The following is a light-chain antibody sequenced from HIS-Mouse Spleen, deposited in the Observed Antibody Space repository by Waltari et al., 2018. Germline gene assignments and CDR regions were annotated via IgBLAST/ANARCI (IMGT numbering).Light chain of an antibody. J-gene: IGLJ3*02. V-gene: IGLV2-23*01. Sequence: QSALTQPASVSGSPGQSITISCTGTSRDVGSYNLVSWYQQHPGKAPKLMIYEGSKRPSGVSYGFSGSKSGNTASLTICGLQAEDEADYYCCSYAGSSTWVFGGGTKLTVL. CDR3: CSYAGSSTWV. CDR1: SRDVGSYNL. CDR2: EGS.